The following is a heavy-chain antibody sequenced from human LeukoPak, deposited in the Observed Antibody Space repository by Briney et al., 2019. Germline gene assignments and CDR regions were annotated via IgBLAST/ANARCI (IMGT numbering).Heavy chain of an antibody. V-gene: IGHV1-2*02. CDR3: ARDYYGSCSYYQWGFDY. CDR2: INPNSGGT. Sequence: GASVKVSCKASGYTFTGSYMHWVRQAPGQGLEWMGWINPNSGGTNYAQKFQGRVTMTRDTSISTAYMELSRLRSDDTAVYYCARDYYGSCSYYQWGFDYWGQGTLVTVSS. J-gene: IGHJ4*02. CDR1: GYTFTGSY. D-gene: IGHD3-10*01.